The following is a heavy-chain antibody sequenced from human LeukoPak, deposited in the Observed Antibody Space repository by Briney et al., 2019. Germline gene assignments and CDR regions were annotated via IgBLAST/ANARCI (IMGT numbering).Heavy chain of an antibody. Sequence: PGGSLRLSCAASGFTFSSYWMHWVRQAPGKGLVWVSRINSDGSSITYADSVKGRFTISRDNSKNTLYLQMNSLRAEDTAVYYCARDLVGATFEYWGQGTLVTVSS. V-gene: IGHV3-74*01. CDR1: GFTFSSYW. D-gene: IGHD1-26*01. J-gene: IGHJ4*02. CDR2: INSDGSSI. CDR3: ARDLVGATFEY.